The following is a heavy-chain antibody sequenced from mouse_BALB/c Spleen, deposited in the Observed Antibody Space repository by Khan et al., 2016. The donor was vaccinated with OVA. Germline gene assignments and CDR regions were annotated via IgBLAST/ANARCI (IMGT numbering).Heavy chain of an antibody. CDR2: IYPFNDDT. V-gene: IGHV1S136*01. Sequence: VQLKESGPELVKPGASVKMSCEASGYTFTSYVIHWVKQKPGQGLEWIGYIYPFNDDTKYNEKFKGKATLTSDTSSSTAYMELRSLTSEDSAVYYGAKDYRDDVYFDYWGQGTTLTVSS. CDR1: GYTFTSYV. D-gene: IGHD2-14*01. J-gene: IGHJ2*01. CDR3: AKDYRDDVYFDY.